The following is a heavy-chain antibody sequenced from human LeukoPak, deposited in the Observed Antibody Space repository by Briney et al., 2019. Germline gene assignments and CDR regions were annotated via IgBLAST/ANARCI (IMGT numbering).Heavy chain of an antibody. D-gene: IGHD2/OR15-2a*01. CDR3: VRGSESSMAPRYFDY. CDR2: IYHSGST. J-gene: IGHJ4*02. Sequence: PSETLSLTCSVSGGSISSHHWWTWVRQPPGKGLEWIGEIYHSGSTNYNVSLKSRVTISVDKSKNQFSLKLSSVTAADTAVYYCVRGSESSMAPRYFDYWGQGTLLTVSS. CDR1: GGSISSHHW. V-gene: IGHV4-4*02.